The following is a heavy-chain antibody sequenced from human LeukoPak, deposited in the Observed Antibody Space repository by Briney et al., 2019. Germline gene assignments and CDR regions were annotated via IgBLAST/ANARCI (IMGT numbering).Heavy chain of an antibody. D-gene: IGHD3-22*01. V-gene: IGHV3-23*01. CDR2: ISGSGGST. CDR1: GFTFSSYA. CDR3: AKDRIVVVITSLDY. Sequence: GSPELSCAASGFTFSSYAMSWVRQAPGKGLEWVSAISGSGGSTYYADSVKGRFTISRDNSKSTLYLQMNSLRAEDTAVYYCAKDRIVVVITSLDYWGQGTLVTVSS. J-gene: IGHJ4*02.